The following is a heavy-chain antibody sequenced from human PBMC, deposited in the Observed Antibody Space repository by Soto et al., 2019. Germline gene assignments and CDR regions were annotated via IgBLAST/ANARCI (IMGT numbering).Heavy chain of an antibody. CDR1: GFTFSSYA. Sequence: GGSLRLSCAASGFTFSSYAMHWVRQAPGKGLEYVSAISSNGGSTYYADSVKGRFTISRDNSKNTLYLQMNSLRAEDTAVYYCAKRGVEWFFHYYYYMDVWGKGTKVTVSS. D-gene: IGHD3-3*01. CDR3: AKRGVEWFFHYYYYMDV. J-gene: IGHJ6*03. V-gene: IGHV3-64*02. CDR2: ISSNGGST.